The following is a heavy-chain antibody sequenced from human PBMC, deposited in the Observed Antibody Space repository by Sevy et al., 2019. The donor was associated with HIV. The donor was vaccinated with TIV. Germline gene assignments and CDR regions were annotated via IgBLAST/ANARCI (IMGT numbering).Heavy chain of an antibody. D-gene: IGHD2-2*01. Sequence: GGSLRLSCAASGLTFSSYWMTWVRQAPGKGLEWVANINQGGSQEYYVDSVKGRFTISRDNAKNSVYLQINSLRAEDTAVYYCGTILPAGVPAEYFQHWGQGTLVTVSS. J-gene: IGHJ1*01. CDR2: INQGGSQE. CDR3: GTILPAGVPAEYFQH. CDR1: GLTFSSYW. V-gene: IGHV3-7*01.